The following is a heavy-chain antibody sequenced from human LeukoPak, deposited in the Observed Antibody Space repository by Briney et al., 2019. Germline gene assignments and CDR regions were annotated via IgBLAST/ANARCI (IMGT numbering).Heavy chain of an antibody. CDR3: ARDKVVTMVRGVMTNIFDY. Sequence: RSLRLSCAASGFTFSSYAMHWVRQAPGKGLEWVAVISYDGSNKYYADSVKGRFTISRDNSKNTLYLQMNSLRAEDTAVYYCARDKVVTMVRGVMTNIFDYWGQGTLVTVSS. J-gene: IGHJ4*02. V-gene: IGHV3-30*04. D-gene: IGHD3-10*01. CDR1: GFTFSSYA. CDR2: ISYDGSNK.